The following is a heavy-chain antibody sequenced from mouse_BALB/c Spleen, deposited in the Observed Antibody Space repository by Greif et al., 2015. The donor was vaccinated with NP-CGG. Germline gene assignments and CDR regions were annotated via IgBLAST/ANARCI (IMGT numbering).Heavy chain of an antibody. CDR2: IYPGNSDT. J-gene: IGHJ3*01. Sequence: EVQLQQSGTVLARPGASVKMSCKASGYTFTSYWMHWVKQRPGQGLEWIGAIYPGNSDTSYNQKFKGKAKLTAVTSTSTAYMELSSLTNEDSAVYYCTRKITPAWFAYWGQGTLVTVSA. CDR1: GYTFTSYW. V-gene: IGHV1-5*01. D-gene: IGHD1-1*01. CDR3: TRKITPAWFAY.